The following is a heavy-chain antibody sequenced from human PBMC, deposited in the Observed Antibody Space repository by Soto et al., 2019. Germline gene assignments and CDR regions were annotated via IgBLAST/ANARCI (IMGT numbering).Heavy chain of an antibody. CDR3: AKEVVPAATHYYYYYMDV. CDR1: GFTFSSYA. Sequence: GGSLRLSCAASGFTFSSYAMSWVRQAPGKGLEWVSAISGSGGSTYYADSVKGRFTISRDNSKNTLYLQMNSLRAEDTAVYYCAKEVVPAATHYYYYYMDVWGKGTTVTVSS. CDR2: ISGSGGST. J-gene: IGHJ6*03. V-gene: IGHV3-23*01. D-gene: IGHD2-2*01.